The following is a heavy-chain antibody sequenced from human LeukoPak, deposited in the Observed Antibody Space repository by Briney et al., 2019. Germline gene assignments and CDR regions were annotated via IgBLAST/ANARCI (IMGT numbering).Heavy chain of an antibody. D-gene: IGHD5-24*01. CDR1: GDAISSGGYF. CDR3: ARGEDGYNLHLDY. V-gene: IGHV4-30-2*01. Sequence: SETLSLTCTVSGDAISSGGYFWSWIRQPPGRGLEWIGYIYHSGSTYYNPSLQSRVTISIDKSKNQFSLKLSSMTAADTAVYYCARGEDGYNLHLDYWGQGTLVTVSS. CDR2: IYHSGST. J-gene: IGHJ4*02.